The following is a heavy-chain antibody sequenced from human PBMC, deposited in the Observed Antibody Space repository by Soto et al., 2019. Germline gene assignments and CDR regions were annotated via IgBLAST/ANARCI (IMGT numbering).Heavy chain of an antibody. CDR3: ARGDSVAPYRRVYFDY. D-gene: IGHD6-19*01. V-gene: IGHV1-8*01. CDR1: GYTFTSND. Sequence: ASVKVSCQASGYTFTSNDINWVRQATGQGLEWMGWMNPNSGNTVYAQKFQGRVTMTRDTSTNTAYMELSSLRSEDTAVYYCARGDSVAPYRRVYFDYWSQGTLVTVSS. CDR2: MNPNSGNT. J-gene: IGHJ4*02.